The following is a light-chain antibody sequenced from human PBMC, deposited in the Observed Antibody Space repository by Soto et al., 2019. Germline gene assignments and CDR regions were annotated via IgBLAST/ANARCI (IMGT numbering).Light chain of an antibody. CDR3: QQSYSTPPYT. V-gene: IGKV1-39*01. CDR2: AAS. CDR1: QSISSY. J-gene: IGKJ2*01. Sequence: DIQMTQSPSSLSASVGDSVTITFRASQSISSYLNWYQQKPGKAPKLLIYAASSLQSGVPSRFSGSGSGTDFTLTISSPQPEDFATYYCQQSYSTPPYTFGPGTKVDIK.